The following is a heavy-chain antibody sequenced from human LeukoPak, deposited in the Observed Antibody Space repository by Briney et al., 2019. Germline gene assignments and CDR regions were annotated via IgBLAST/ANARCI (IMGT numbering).Heavy chain of an antibody. Sequence: PGGSLRLSCAASGFTFSRYSMNWVRQAPGKGLEWVSFITSSSSTIHYVDSVKGRFTISRDNAKNSLYLQMNSLRAEDTAVYYCARDRPGSGWYYFDSWGQGTLVTVSS. CDR2: ITSSSSTI. CDR1: GFTFSRYS. CDR3: ARDRPGSGWYYFDS. V-gene: IGHV3-48*04. D-gene: IGHD6-19*01. J-gene: IGHJ4*02.